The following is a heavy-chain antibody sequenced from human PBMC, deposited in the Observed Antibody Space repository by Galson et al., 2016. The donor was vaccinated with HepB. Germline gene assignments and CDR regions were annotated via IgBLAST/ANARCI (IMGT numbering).Heavy chain of an antibody. CDR2: ISGSGRST. J-gene: IGHJ6*01. CDR1: GFTFSSYA. V-gene: IGHV3-23*01. D-gene: IGHD6-13*01. CDR3: AKVLPYSAGHGMDV. Sequence: SLRLSCAASGFTFSSYAMSWVRQASGKGLELVSSISGSGRSTYYADSVKGRFTMSRDNSKNTLYLQMNSLRAEDTAVYYCAKVLPYSAGHGMDVRGQGTTVTVSS.